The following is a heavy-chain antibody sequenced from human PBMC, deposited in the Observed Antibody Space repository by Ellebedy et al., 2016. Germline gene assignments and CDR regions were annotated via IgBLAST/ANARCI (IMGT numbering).Heavy chain of an antibody. CDR3: ARQGPTTVTTPSWFDP. Sequence: SETLSLXXAVYGGSFSGYYWSWIRQPPGKGLEWIGEINHSGSTNYNPSLKSRVTISVDTSKNQFSLKLSSVTAADTAVYYCARQGPTTVTTPSWFDPWGQGTLVTVSS. D-gene: IGHD4-17*01. CDR2: INHSGST. V-gene: IGHV4-34*01. J-gene: IGHJ5*02. CDR1: GGSFSGYY.